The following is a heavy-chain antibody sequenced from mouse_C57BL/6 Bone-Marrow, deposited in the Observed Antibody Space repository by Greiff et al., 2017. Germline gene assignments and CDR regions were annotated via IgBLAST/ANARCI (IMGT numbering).Heavy chain of an antibody. Sequence: QVQLQQPGAELVKPGASVKLSCKASGYTFTSYWMHWVKQRPGQGLKWIGMIHPNSGSPNYNEKFKSKATLTVDKSSSTAYMQLSSLTSEDSAVXYCAIAYCGNYDYFDYWGQGTTLTVSS. J-gene: IGHJ2*01. CDR1: GYTFTSYW. CDR2: IHPNSGSP. CDR3: AIAYCGNYDYFDY. V-gene: IGHV1-64*01. D-gene: IGHD2-1*01.